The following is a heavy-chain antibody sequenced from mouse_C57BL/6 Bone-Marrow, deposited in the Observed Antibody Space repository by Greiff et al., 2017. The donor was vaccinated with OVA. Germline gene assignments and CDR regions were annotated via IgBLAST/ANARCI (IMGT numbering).Heavy chain of an antibody. J-gene: IGHJ2*01. CDR2: IDPETGGT. D-gene: IGHD1-1*01. Sequence: VQLQHSGAELVRPGASVTLSCKASGYTFTDYEMHWVKQTPVHGLEWIGAIDPETGGTAYNQKFKGKAILTADKSSSTAYMELRSLTSEDSAVYYCTRPLYYGSSHDYWGQGTTLTVSS. CDR3: TRPLYYGSSHDY. CDR1: GYTFTDYE. V-gene: IGHV1-15*01.